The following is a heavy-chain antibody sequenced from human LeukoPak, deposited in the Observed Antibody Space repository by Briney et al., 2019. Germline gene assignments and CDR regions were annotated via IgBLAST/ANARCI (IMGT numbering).Heavy chain of an antibody. Sequence: SETLSLTCTVSGGSISSYYWSWIRQPPGKGLEWIGYIYYSGSTNYNPSLKSRVTISVDTSKNQFSLKLSSVTAADTAVYYCARDNGDYLYNWFDPWGQGTLVTVSS. D-gene: IGHD4-17*01. CDR3: ARDNGDYLYNWFDP. CDR2: IYYSGST. V-gene: IGHV4-59*01. CDR1: GGSISSYY. J-gene: IGHJ5*02.